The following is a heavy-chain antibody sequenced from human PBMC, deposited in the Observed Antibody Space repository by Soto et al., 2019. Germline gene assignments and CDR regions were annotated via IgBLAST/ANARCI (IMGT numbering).Heavy chain of an antibody. Sequence: EVQVVESGGGLVQPGGSLRLSCVVSEFTFSSSWMHWVRQGPGKGLVWVSRINSDGSYINYADSVKGRFTTSRDNAKNMLYLQMNCLRAEDTALYYCVTGWSDYWGQGALVTVSS. CDR1: EFTFSSSW. CDR2: INSDGSYI. J-gene: IGHJ4*02. D-gene: IGHD2-15*01. V-gene: IGHV3-74*01. CDR3: VTGWSDY.